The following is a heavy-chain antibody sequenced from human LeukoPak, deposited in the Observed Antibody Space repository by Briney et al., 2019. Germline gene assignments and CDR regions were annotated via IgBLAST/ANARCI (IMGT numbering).Heavy chain of an antibody. V-gene: IGHV4-39*01. D-gene: IGHD3-22*01. Sequence: SETLSLTCTVSGGSVSSNSYYWGWIRQPPGKGLEWLGTIYYSGATYYNPSLESRVTIFVDTSKNQFSLRLNSVTAADTAVYYGARLSGFMNYDSGGFNRFDYWGQGALVTVSS. CDR1: GGSVSSNSYY. CDR3: ARLSGFMNYDSGGFNRFDY. CDR2: IYYSGAT. J-gene: IGHJ5*01.